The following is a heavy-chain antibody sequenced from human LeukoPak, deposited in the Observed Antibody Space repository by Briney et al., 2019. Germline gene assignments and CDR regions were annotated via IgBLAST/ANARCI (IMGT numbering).Heavy chain of an antibody. CDR2: IWYDGSNK. J-gene: IGHJ6*03. V-gene: IGHV3-33*01. CDR1: GFTFSSYG. Sequence: GGSLRLSCAASGFTFSSYGMHWVRQAPGKGLEWVAVIWYDGSNKYYADSVKGRFTISRDNSKNTLYLQMNSLRAEDTAVYYCARAVPEIVVPSSGRYSGYDNYYYYMDVWGKGTTVTVSS. D-gene: IGHD5-12*01. CDR3: ARAVPEIVVPSSGRYSGYDNYYYYMDV.